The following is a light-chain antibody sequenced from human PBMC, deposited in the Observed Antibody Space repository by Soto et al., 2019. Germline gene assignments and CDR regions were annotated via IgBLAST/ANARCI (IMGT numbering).Light chain of an antibody. CDR2: GNS. V-gene: IGLV2-14*03. CDR3: QSYDSSLSGYV. CDR1: SSDVGAYYS. Sequence: QSALTQPASVSGSPGQSITISCTGTSSDVGAYYSVSWYQHHPGKAPKLIIYGNSNRPSGVPDRFSGSKSGTSASLAITGLQAEDEADYYCQSYDSSLSGYVFGTGTKVTVL. J-gene: IGLJ1*01.